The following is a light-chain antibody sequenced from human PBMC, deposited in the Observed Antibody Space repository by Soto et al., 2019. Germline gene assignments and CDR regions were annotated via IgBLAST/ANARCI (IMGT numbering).Light chain of an antibody. CDR2: GAS. V-gene: IGKV1-39*01. J-gene: IGKJ2*03. Sequence: DIQMTQSPSSLSASVGDRVTITCRASQSINNYLNWYQQKPGKAPKLLIYGASTLQSGVPSRFSGSGSGRDFSLIISSLAPEDFATYYCQQSNSAPYSFGLGTKLEIK. CDR3: QQSNSAPYS. CDR1: QSINNY.